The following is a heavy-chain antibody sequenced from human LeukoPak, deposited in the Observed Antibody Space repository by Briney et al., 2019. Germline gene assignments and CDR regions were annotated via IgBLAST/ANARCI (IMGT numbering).Heavy chain of an antibody. V-gene: IGHV1-58*01. CDR1: GFTFTSSA. Sequence: SVKVSCKASGFTFTSSAVQWVRQARGQRLEWIGWIVVGSGDTNYAQKFQERVTITRDMSTSTAYMELSSLRSEDTAVYYCAAGETRGLFDYWGEKTLLTVSS. CDR2: IVVGSGDT. CDR3: AAGETRGLFDY. J-gene: IGHJ4*02. D-gene: IGHD1-7*01.